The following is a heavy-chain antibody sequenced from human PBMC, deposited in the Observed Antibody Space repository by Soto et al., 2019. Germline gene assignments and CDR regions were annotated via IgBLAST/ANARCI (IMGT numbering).Heavy chain of an antibody. CDR2: TYYRSNWRH. CDR1: GDSVSSNTAA. CDR3: ARGVAGSGFDL. V-gene: IGHV6-1*01. Sequence: PSPTLSLPCAISGDSVSSNTAAWNWIRSSPSRGLEWLGRTYYRSNWRHDYAVSVKSRITVNPDTSKNHFSLQLNSVTPDDTALYYCARGVAGSGFDLWGQGTLVTVSS. J-gene: IGHJ4*02. D-gene: IGHD6-19*01.